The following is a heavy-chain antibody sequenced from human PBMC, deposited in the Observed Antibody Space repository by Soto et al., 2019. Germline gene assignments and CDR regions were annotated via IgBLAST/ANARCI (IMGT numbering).Heavy chain of an antibody. CDR2: IYYSGRT. D-gene: IGHD3-3*01. CDR1: GGTVRPGCYY. V-gene: IGHV4-31*03. CDR3: ARAPMRYDFWSCYHPGALIDY. J-gene: IGHJ4*02. Sequence: LPHPNTVSGGTVRPGCYYWSWIRQHTGKGLEWIGYIYYSGRTYYNPSLKSRVTISVDTSKNQFSLKLSSVTAADTAVYYCARAPMRYDFWSCYHPGALIDYCGQGSLVTGSS.